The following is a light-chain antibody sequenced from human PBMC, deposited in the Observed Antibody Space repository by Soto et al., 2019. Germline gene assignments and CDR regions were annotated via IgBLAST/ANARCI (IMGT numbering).Light chain of an antibody. V-gene: IGKV1-9*01. CDR3: QQLKSYPIT. CDR1: RGISRY. Sequence: FQCPRNPSLLSASVGDRLTITSRSSRGISRYLGWYQQKPGKAPKLLIYAASSLQSGVPSRFSGSASGTEFTLTISSLEPEDFATYYCQQLKSYPITFGQGTRLEI. J-gene: IGKJ5*01. CDR2: AAS.